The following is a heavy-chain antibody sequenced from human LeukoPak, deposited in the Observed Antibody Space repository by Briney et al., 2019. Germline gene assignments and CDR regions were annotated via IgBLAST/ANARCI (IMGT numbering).Heavy chain of an antibody. Sequence: PGGSLRLSCAASGFTFSSYGMHWVRQAPGKGLEWVAVISYDGSNKYYADSVKGRFTISRDNSKNTLYLQMNSLRAEDTAVYYCAKDGEVYYDFWSGHFDYWGQGTLVTVSS. V-gene: IGHV3-30*18. J-gene: IGHJ4*02. CDR2: ISYDGSNK. CDR1: GFTFSSYG. D-gene: IGHD3-3*01. CDR3: AKDGEVYYDFWSGHFDY.